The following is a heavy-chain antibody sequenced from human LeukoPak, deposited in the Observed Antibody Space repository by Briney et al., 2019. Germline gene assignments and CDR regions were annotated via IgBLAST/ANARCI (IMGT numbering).Heavy chain of an antibody. D-gene: IGHD4-23*01. V-gene: IGHV4-30-4*08. J-gene: IGHJ4*02. Sequence: SETLSLTCTVSGGSISSGDYYWSWIRQPPGKGLEWIGYIYYSGSTYYNPSPKSRVTISVDTSKNQFSLKLSSVTAADTAVYYCARGRWGTQVAGYWGQGTLVTVSS. CDR2: IYYSGST. CDR1: GGSISSGDYY. CDR3: ARGRWGTQVAGY.